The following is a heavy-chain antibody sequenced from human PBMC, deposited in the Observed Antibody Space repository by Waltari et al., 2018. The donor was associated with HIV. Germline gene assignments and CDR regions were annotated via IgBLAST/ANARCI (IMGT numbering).Heavy chain of an antibody. CDR2: INHSGST. Sequence: QVQLQQWGAGLLKPSETLSLTCAVYGGSFSGYYWSWIRQPPGKGLEWIGEINHSGSTNYNPSLKSRVTISVDTSKNQFSLKLSSVTAADTAVYYCARGVDTAMVTVDYWGQGTLVTVSS. CDR1: GGSFSGYY. D-gene: IGHD5-18*01. CDR3: ARGVDTAMVTVDY. V-gene: IGHV4-34*01. J-gene: IGHJ4*02.